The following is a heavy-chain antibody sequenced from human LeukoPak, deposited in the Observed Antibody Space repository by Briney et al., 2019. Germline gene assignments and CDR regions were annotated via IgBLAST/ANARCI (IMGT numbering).Heavy chain of an antibody. CDR2: VYYSGST. CDR3: ARTVNTAFAYYYYYMDV. D-gene: IGHD5-18*01. Sequence: SETLSLTCTVSGGSISGGDYYWSWIRQPPEKGLEWIGYVYYSGSTNYNPSLRSRVTISVDTSKNQFSLKLSSVTAADTAVYYCARTVNTAFAYYYYYMDVWGKGTTVTVSS. J-gene: IGHJ6*03. V-gene: IGHV4-61*08. CDR1: GGSISGGDYY.